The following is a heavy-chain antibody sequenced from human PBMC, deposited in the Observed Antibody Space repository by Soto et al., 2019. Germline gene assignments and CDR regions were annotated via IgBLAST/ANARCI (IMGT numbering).Heavy chain of an antibody. Sequence: QVQLQQWGAGLLKPSETLSLTCAVYGGSFSGYYWSWIRQPPGKGLEWIGEINHSGSTNYNPSLKSRVTISVDTSKNQFSLKLSSVTAADTAVYYCARETTILGVVTSPYYFDYWGQGTLVTVSS. D-gene: IGHD3-3*01. J-gene: IGHJ4*02. CDR2: INHSGST. CDR1: GGSFSGYY. CDR3: ARETTILGVVTSPYYFDY. V-gene: IGHV4-34*01.